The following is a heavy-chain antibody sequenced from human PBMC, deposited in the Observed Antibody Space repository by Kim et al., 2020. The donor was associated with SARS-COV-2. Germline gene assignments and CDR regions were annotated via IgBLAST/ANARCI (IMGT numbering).Heavy chain of an antibody. CDR3: SRTLTMRFPLHWFEP. Sequence: GESLEIFCKGSGFSFPSYWIGLVRQIPGKGLEGIGIIYPGDSDTRYSPSFQGQVTIPAHKTISTAYLQWSSLKASDTAMYYCSRTLTMRFPLHWFEP. CDR1: GFSFPSYW. CDR2: IYPGDSDT. J-gene: IGHJ5*02. V-gene: IGHV5-51*01.